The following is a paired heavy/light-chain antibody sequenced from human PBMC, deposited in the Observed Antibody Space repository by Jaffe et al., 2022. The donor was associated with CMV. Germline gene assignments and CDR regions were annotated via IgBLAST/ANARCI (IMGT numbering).Light chain of an antibody. V-gene: IGKV1-16*02. J-gene: IGKJ4*01. CDR1: QGISNY. CDR2: AAS. CDR3: QQYNSYPPT. Sequence: DIQMTQSPSSLSASVGDRVTITCRASQGISNYLAWFQQKPGKAPKSLIYAASSLQSGVPSKFSGSGSGTDFTLTISSLQPEDFATYYCQQYNSYPPTFGGGTKVEIK.
Heavy chain of an antibody. CDR1: GYTFTSYA. CDR3: AREALYDFWSGYIDY. V-gene: IGHV1-3*01. J-gene: IGHJ4*02. D-gene: IGHD3-3*01. Sequence: QVQLVQSGAEVKKPGASVKVSCKASGYTFTSYAMHWVRQAPGQRLEWMGWINAGNGNTKYSQKFQGRVTITRDTSASTAYMELSSLRSEDTAVYYCAREALYDFWSGYIDYWGQGTLVTVSS. CDR2: INAGNGNT.